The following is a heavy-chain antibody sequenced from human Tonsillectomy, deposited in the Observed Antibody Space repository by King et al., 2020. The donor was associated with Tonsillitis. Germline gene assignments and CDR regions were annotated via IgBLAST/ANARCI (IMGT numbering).Heavy chain of an antibody. J-gene: IGHJ4*02. CDR1: GFTFSSYW. V-gene: IGHV3-7*01. Sequence: VQLVESGGGLVQPGGSLRLSCAASGFTFSSYWMSWVRQAPGKGLEWVANIKQDGSEKYYVDSVKGRFTXSRDNAKNSLYLQMNSLRGEDTAVYYCAMGTYGGHDSWGQXTLVTVSS. CDR3: AMGTYGGHDS. CDR2: IKQDGSEK. D-gene: IGHD4-23*01.